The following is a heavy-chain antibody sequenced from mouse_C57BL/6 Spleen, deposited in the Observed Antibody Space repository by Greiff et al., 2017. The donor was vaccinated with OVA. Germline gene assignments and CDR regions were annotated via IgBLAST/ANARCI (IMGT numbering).Heavy chain of an antibody. CDR1: GFTFSDYG. CDR3: ARGGAYGSSYVFYAMDY. Sequence: EVKLVESGGGLVKPGGSLKLSCAASGFTFSDYGMHWVRQAPEKGLEWVAYISSGSSTIYYADTVKGRFTISRDNAKSTLFLQMTSLRSEDTAMYYCARGGAYGSSYVFYAMDYWGQGTSVTVSS. D-gene: IGHD1-1*01. J-gene: IGHJ4*01. CDR2: ISSGSSTI. V-gene: IGHV5-17*01.